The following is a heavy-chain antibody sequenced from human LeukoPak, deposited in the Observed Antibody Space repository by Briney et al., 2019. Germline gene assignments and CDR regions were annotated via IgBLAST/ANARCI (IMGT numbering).Heavy chain of an antibody. V-gene: IGHV3-30*02. D-gene: IGHD3-3*01. CDR3: AKDLSKELLYRRAKYYFDY. J-gene: IGHJ4*02. CDR2: IRYDGSNK. CDR1: GFTFSSYG. Sequence: PRGSLRLSCAASGFTFSSYGMHWVRQAPGKGLEWVSFIRYDGSNKYYADSVKGRFTISRDNSKNTLYLQMSSLRAEDTAVYYCAKDLSKELLYRRAKYYFDYWGQGTLVTVSS.